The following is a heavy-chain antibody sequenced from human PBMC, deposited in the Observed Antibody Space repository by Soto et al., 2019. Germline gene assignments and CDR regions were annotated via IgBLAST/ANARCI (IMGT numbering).Heavy chain of an antibody. D-gene: IGHD1-1*01. CDR2: ISGSGGST. V-gene: IGHV3-23*01. J-gene: IGHJ2*01. CDR1: GFTFSSYA. Sequence: GGSLRLSCAASGFTFSSYAMSWVRQAPGKGLEWVSAISGSGGSTYYADSVKGRFTISRDNSKNTLYLQMNSLRAEDTALYYCAKDHGWNHWYFDLWGRGTLVTVSS. CDR3: AKDHGWNHWYFDL.